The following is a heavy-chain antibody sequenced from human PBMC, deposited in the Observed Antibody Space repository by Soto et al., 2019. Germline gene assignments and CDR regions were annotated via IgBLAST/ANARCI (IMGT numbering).Heavy chain of an antibody. CDR3: ASGSDYNYMDI. CDR1: GFPFISYY. V-gene: IGHV3-21*01. D-gene: IGHD5-12*01. Sequence: GGSLRLSCAASGFPFISYYMIWVRQTPGKGLEWVSSISTDSRYIYYGDSVRGRFTISRDNAKNSLYLQMNSLRVEGTAVYYCASGSDYNYMDIWGKGAPVTVSS. CDR2: ISTDSRYI. J-gene: IGHJ6*03.